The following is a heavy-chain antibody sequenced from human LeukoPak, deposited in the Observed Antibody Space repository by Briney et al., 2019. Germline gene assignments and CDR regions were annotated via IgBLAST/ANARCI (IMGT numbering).Heavy chain of an antibody. V-gene: IGHV1-18*01. CDR3: ARDDWQWLELDY. CDR2: ISAYNGNT. D-gene: IGHD6-19*01. J-gene: IGHJ4*02. CDR1: GYTFTSYG. Sequence: ASVKVSCKASGYTFTSYGISWVRQAPGQGLEWMGWISAYNGNTNYAQRLQGRVTMTTDTPTSTAYMELRSLRSDDTAVYYCARDDWQWLELDYWGQGTLVTVSS.